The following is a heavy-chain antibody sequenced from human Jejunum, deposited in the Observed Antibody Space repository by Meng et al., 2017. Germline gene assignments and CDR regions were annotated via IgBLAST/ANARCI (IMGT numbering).Heavy chain of an antibody. V-gene: IGHV4-4*02. CDR3: ARDLLGPAIAASGYFDP. J-gene: IGHJ5*02. D-gene: IGHD5-12*01. CDR1: GGSISDSNW. CDR2: IYHTGST. Sequence: VQLPGPGPRLVRPSGTLSLTGAVSGGSISDSNWWSWVRQPPGKGLEWIGEIYHTGSTNYNPSLKSRVTMSLDKSKNQFFLDLTSVTAADTAVYYCARDLLGPAIAASGYFDPWGQGTLVTVSS.